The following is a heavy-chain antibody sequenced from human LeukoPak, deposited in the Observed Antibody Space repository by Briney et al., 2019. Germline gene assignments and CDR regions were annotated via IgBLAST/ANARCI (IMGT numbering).Heavy chain of an antibody. D-gene: IGHD3-3*01. CDR3: AKDSEPNRYYDFWSGYLDY. CDR2: ISSSSSTI. V-gene: IGHV3-48*01. CDR1: GFTFSSYS. Sequence: GGSLRLSCAASGFTFSSYSMNWVRQAPGKGLEWVSYISSSSSTIYYADSVKGRFTISRDNSKNTLYLQMNSLRAEDTAVYYCAKDSEPNRYYDFWSGYLDYWGQGTLVTVSS. J-gene: IGHJ4*02.